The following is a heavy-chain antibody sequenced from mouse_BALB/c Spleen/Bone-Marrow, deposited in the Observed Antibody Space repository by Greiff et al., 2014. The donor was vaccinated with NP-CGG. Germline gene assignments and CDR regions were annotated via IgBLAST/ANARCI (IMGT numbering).Heavy chain of an antibody. CDR2: INPSNGGT. CDR3: TRSTMITYFDY. Sequence: QVQLQQSGAELVKPGASVKLSCKASGYTFTSYYMYWVKQRPGQGLEWIGEINPSNGGTNFNEKFKSKATLTVDKSSSTAYMQLSSLTPEDSAVYYCTRSTMITYFDYWGQGTTLTVSS. V-gene: IGHV1S81*02. J-gene: IGHJ2*01. D-gene: IGHD2-4*01. CDR1: GYTFTSYY.